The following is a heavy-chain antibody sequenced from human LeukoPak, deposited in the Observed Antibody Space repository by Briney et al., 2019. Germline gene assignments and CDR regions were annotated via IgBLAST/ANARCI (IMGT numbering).Heavy chain of an antibody. V-gene: IGHV4-34*01. J-gene: IGHJ4*02. CDR3: ARGPASTELWLDYFDY. Sequence: SETLSLTCAVYGGSFSGYYWSWIRQPPGKGLEWIGEINHSGSTNYNPSLKSRVTISVDTSKNQFSLKLSSVTAADTAVYYCARGPASTELWLDYFDYWGQGTLVTVSS. CDR2: INHSGST. CDR1: GGSFSGYY. D-gene: IGHD3-10*01.